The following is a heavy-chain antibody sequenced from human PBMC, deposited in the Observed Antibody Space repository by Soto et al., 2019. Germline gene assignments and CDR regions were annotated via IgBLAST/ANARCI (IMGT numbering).Heavy chain of an antibody. Sequence: VQLVESGGGEVQPGRSLRLSCAASGFTYTDFALHWFRQAPGKGLEWVAIISYDGSDKYYADSVKGRFAISRDNPKNTLYLEMNSLSPEDTAVYFCGRRGWDSYYAIDVWGQGTAVTVFS. CDR2: ISYDGSDK. V-gene: IGHV3-30*09. CDR3: GRRGWDSYYAIDV. CDR1: GFTYTDFA. D-gene: IGHD3-22*01. J-gene: IGHJ6*02.